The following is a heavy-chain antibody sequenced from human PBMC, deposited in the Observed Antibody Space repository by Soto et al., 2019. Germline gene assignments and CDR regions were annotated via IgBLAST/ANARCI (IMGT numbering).Heavy chain of an antibody. V-gene: IGHV4-59*08. D-gene: IGHD4-17*01. CDR2: IYYSGST. CDR1: GGSISSYY. J-gene: IGHJ5*02. Sequence: SETLSLTCTVSGGSISSYYWSWIRQPPGKGLEWIGYIYYSGSTNYNPSLKSRVTISVDTSKNQFSLKLSSVTAADTAVYHCARHYGDYGIDPWGQGTLVTVSS. CDR3: ARHYGDYGIDP.